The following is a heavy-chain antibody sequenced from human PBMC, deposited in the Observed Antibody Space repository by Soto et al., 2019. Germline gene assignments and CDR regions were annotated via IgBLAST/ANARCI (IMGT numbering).Heavy chain of an antibody. D-gene: IGHD2-15*01. CDR3: AGETHCSGGSCYSTVYFQH. CDR1: GGTFSSYT. V-gene: IGHV1-69*04. CDR2: IIPILGIA. J-gene: IGHJ1*01. Sequence: SVKVSCKASGGTFSSYTISWVRQAPGQGLEWMGRIIPILGIANYAQKFQGRVTITADKSTSTAYMELSSLRSEDTAVYYCAGETHCSGGSCYSTVYFQHWGQGTLVTVSS.